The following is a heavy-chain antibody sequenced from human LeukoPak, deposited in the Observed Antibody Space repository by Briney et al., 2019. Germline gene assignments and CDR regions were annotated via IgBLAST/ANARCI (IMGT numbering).Heavy chain of an antibody. CDR1: GGSISSGDYY. Sequence: SQTLSLTRTVSGGSISSGDYYWSWIRQPPGKGLEWIGYIYYSGSTYYNPSLKSRVTISVDTSKNQFSLNLSSVTAADTAVYYCARVWTTWGFDYWGQGTLVTVSS. CDR2: IYYSGST. J-gene: IGHJ4*02. CDR3: ARVWTTWGFDY. V-gene: IGHV4-30-4*01. D-gene: IGHD3/OR15-3a*01.